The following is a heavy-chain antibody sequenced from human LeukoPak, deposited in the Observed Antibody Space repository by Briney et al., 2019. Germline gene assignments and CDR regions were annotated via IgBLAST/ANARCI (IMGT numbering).Heavy chain of an antibody. Sequence: GGSLRLSCAASGFTVSSNYMSWVRQAPGKGLEWVSAISGSGDSTNYADSVKGRFTISRDNSKNTLYLQMNSLRAEDTAVYYCAKELNPYCSSTSCYRGFGYWGQGTLVTVSS. D-gene: IGHD2-2*01. V-gene: IGHV3-23*01. CDR2: ISGSGDST. J-gene: IGHJ4*02. CDR3: AKELNPYCSSTSCYRGFGY. CDR1: GFTVSSNY.